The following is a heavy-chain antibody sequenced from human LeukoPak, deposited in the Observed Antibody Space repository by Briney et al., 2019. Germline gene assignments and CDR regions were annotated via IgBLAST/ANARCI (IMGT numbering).Heavy chain of an antibody. D-gene: IGHD3-22*01. V-gene: IGHV4-34*01. CDR1: GGSFSGYY. CDR3: ASYVAYYYDSSGYYGY. J-gene: IGHJ4*02. Sequence: SETLSLTCAVYGGSFSGYYWSWIRQPPGKGLEWIGEINHSGSTNYNPSLKSRVTISVDTSKNQFSLKLSSVTAADTAVYYCASYVAYYYDSSGYYGYWGQGNLVTVSS. CDR2: INHSGST.